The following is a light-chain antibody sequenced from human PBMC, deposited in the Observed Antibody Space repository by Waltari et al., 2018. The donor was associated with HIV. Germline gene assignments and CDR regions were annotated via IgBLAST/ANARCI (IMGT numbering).Light chain of an antibody. CDR3: HQYASFSGT. J-gene: IGKJ1*01. Sequence: DIRLTQSPSTLSASAGDRVAITCRAGQNVGAFLAWYQQKPGKPPKLLIFQASTLEGGVPSRFSGRVSGSDFTLTISGLQSDDFATYYCHQYASFSGTFGQGTKVEL. CDR1: QNVGAF. V-gene: IGKV1-5*03. CDR2: QAS.